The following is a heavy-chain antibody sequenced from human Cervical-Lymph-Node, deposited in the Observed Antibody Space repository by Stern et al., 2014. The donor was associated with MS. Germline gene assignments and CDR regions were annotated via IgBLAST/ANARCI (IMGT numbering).Heavy chain of an antibody. Sequence: EVQLLQSGAEVKKPGESLKISCKGSGYSFSTYWIGWVRQMPGKGLEWMGIIYPDDSDTTYSPSFQGQVTMSADKSISTAYLQWSSLKASDTAMYYCARLQLSRVTGYLNYWGQGTLVTVSS. D-gene: IGHD3-9*01. CDR3: ARLQLSRVTGYLNY. J-gene: IGHJ4*02. CDR2: IYPDDSDT. V-gene: IGHV5-51*03. CDR1: GYSFSTYW.